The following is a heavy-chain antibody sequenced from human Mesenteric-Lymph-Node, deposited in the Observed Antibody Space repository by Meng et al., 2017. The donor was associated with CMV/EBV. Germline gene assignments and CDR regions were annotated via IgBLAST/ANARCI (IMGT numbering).Heavy chain of an antibody. V-gene: IGHV1-69*05. Sequence: SVKVSCKASGYTFTGYYMHWVRQAPGQGLEWMGGIIPIFGTANYAQKFQGRVTITTDESTSTAYMELSSLRSEDTAVYYCARVRRGTYYYYYYGMDVWGQGTTVTVSS. J-gene: IGHJ6*02. CDR2: IIPIFGTA. CDR1: GYTFTGYY. D-gene: IGHD1-14*01. CDR3: ARVRRGTYYYYYYGMDV.